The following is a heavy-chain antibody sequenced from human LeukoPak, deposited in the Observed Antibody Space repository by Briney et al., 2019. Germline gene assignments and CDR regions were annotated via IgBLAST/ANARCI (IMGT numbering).Heavy chain of an antibody. V-gene: IGHV1-69*05. Sequence: ASVKVSCKASGGTFSSYAISWVRQAPGQGLEWMGGIIPIFGTANYAQKFQGRVTITTDESTSTAYMELSSLRSEDTAVYYCARNSQRAAMGWFDPWGLGTLVTVSS. J-gene: IGHJ5*02. CDR3: ARNSQRAAMGWFDP. CDR1: GGTFSSYA. CDR2: IIPIFGTA. D-gene: IGHD2-2*01.